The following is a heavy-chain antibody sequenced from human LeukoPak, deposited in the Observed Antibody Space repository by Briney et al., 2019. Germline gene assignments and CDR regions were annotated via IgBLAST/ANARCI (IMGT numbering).Heavy chain of an antibody. D-gene: IGHD1-14*01. Sequence: GGSLRLSCAASGFTLSRYWMHWVRQVPGKGLVWVARINPGGSSITYADSVKGRFTLSRDNAKNTLYLQMDSLRAEDTGVYYCAGGNQADYYWGQGNLVTVSS. CDR2: INPGGSSI. V-gene: IGHV3-74*01. J-gene: IGHJ4*02. CDR1: GFTLSRYW. CDR3: AGGNQADYY.